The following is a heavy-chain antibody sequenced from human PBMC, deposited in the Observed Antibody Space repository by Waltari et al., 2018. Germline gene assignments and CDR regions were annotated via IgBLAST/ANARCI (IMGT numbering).Heavy chain of an antibody. CDR3: AKDKGPDGGNSFDY. CDR1: GFTFSSSG. CDR2: ISYDGSNK. J-gene: IGHJ4*02. V-gene: IGHV3-30*18. Sequence: QVQLVESGGGVVQPGRSLRLSCAASGFTFSSSGMHWVRQAPGKGLEWEAVISYDGSNKYYADSVKGRFTISRDNSKNTLYLQMNSLRAEDTAVYYCAKDKGPDGGNSFDYWGQGTLVTVSS. D-gene: IGHD2-15*01.